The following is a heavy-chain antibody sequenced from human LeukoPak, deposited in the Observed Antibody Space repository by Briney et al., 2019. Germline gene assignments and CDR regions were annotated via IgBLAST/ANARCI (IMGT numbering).Heavy chain of an antibody. J-gene: IGHJ5*02. V-gene: IGHV3-7*01. Sequence: PGGSLRLSCVASGFTFSSYWMSWVRQAPGKGLEWVANIKKDGSEKHYVDSVKGRFTISRDNAKNSLYLQMNSLRAEDTAVYYCAREGEILRFSEPRQGWFDPWGQGTLVTVSS. CDR2: IKKDGSEK. CDR3: AREGEILRFSEPRQGWFDP. CDR1: GFTFSSYW. D-gene: IGHD3-3*01.